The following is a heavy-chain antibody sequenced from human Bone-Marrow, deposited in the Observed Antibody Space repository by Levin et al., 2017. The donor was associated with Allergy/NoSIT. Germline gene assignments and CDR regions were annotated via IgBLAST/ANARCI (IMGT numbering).Heavy chain of an antibody. V-gene: IGHV4-59*01. J-gene: IGHJ5*01. CDR2: YSGMT. D-gene: IGHD5-18*01. Sequence: SQTLSLTCTVSGASISNSYWSWIRQPPGRGLEWVAFYSGMTNSNPSLKSRVSVSVDTSKNHFSLRLSSLTAADTALYYCARLRETAGYGNFDAWGHGTLVTVSS. CDR3: ARLRETAGYGNFDA. CDR1: GASISNSY.